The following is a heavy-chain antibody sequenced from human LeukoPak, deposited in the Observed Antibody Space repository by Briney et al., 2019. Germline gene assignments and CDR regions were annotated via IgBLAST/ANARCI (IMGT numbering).Heavy chain of an antibody. CDR3: ARAEYYDFWSGYYQPHYYYYGMDV. CDR2: INSDGSST. D-gene: IGHD3-3*01. Sequence: GGSLRLSCAASGFTFSSYWMHWVRQAPGKGLVWVSRINSDGSSTSYADSVKGRFTISRDNAKNTLYLQMNSLRAEDTAVYYCARAEYYDFWSGYYQPHYYYYGMDVWGQGTTVIVSS. V-gene: IGHV3-74*01. J-gene: IGHJ6*02. CDR1: GFTFSSYW.